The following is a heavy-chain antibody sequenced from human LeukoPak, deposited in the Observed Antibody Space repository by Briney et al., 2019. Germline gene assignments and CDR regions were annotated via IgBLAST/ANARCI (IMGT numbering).Heavy chain of an antibody. CDR1: GGFICRGGVY. CDR3: ARRVGGCSGGSCLYYFDY. V-gene: IGHV4-31*03. Sequence: SQTLSLTCTVSGGFICRGGVYWTWDSQYRRKGLELIGYIRDSGTIYYTPSLKSRVTISLGTSKNQCSLNLSSVAAADTAVYYCARRVGGCSGGSCLYYFDYWGQGSLVTVSS. D-gene: IGHD2-15*01. CDR2: IRDSGTI. J-gene: IGHJ4*02.